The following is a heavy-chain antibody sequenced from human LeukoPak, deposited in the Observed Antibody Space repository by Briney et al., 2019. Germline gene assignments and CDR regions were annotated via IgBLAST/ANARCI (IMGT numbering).Heavy chain of an antibody. CDR2: IKPDGSEQ. CDR3: ARGGWYSEV. J-gene: IGHJ4*02. V-gene: IGHV3-7*01. CDR1: GFTFSSYW. D-gene: IGHD1-26*01. Sequence: PGGSLRLSCAASGFTFSSYWMSWVRQAPGKGLEWVANIKPDGSEQNYVDSVKDRFTISRDNAKNSLYMQMNSLRAEDTAVYYCARGGWYSEVWGQGTLVTVSS.